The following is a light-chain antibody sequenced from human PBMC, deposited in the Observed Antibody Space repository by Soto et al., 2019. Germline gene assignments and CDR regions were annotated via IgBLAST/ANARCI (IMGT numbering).Light chain of an antibody. CDR3: QQYGSSSYT. CDR1: QSDSSSY. CDR2: DAS. Sequence: EIVLTQSPGTLSLSPGERATLSCRASQSDSSSYLAWYQQKPGQAPRLLIYDASSRATGIPDRFSGSGSGTDFTLTISRLEPEDFAVYYWQQYGSSSYTFGQGTKLEIK. V-gene: IGKV3-20*01. J-gene: IGKJ2*01.